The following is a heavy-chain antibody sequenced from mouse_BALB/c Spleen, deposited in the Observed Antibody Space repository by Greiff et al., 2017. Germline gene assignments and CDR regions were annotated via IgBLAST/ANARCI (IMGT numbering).Heavy chain of an antibody. CDR3: TREDDPY. J-gene: IGHJ2*01. CDR2: ISSGGSYT. D-gene: IGHD2-3*01. V-gene: IGHV5-6-4*01. CDR1: GFTFSSYA. Sequence: EVQGVESGGGLVKPGGSLKLSCAASGFTFSSYAMSWVRQTPEKRLEWVASISSGGSYTYYPDSVKGRFTISRDNAKNTLYLQMSSLKSEDTAMYYCTREDDPYWGQGTTLTVSS.